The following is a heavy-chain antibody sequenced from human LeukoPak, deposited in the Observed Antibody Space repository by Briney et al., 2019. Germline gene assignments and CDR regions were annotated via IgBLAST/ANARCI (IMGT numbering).Heavy chain of an antibody. J-gene: IGHJ4*02. CDR3: ARTNYYDSSGYYNY. CDR1: GFSFSLYT. Sequence: PGGSLRLSCEASGFSFSLYTMNWVRQVPGKGLEWVSYISSSGSTIYYADSVKGRFTISRDNAKNSLYLQMNSLRAEDTAVYYCARTNYYDSSGYYNYWGQGTLVTVSS. V-gene: IGHV3-48*04. CDR2: ISSSGSTI. D-gene: IGHD3-22*01.